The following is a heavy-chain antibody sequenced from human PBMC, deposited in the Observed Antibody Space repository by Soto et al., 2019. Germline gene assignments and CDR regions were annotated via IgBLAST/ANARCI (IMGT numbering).Heavy chain of an antibody. Sequence: EVQLVESGGGLVQPGGSLRLSCAAYGFTFSSYWMSWVRQAPGKGLEWVANIKQDGSEKYYVDSVKGRFTISRDNAKNSLYLQMNSLRAEDTAVYYCARDPSSGWYSGYFQHWGQGTLVTVSS. D-gene: IGHD6-19*01. V-gene: IGHV3-7*05. CDR2: IKQDGSEK. CDR3: ARDPSSGWYSGYFQH. J-gene: IGHJ1*01. CDR1: GFTFSSYW.